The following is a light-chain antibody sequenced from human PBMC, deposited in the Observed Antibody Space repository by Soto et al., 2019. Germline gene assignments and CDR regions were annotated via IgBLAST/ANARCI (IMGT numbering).Light chain of an antibody. CDR2: DAS. CDR1: QGISSA. CDR3: PQFNSYPHTIT. Sequence: AIQLTQSPSSLSASVGDRVTITCRASQGISSALAWYQQKPGKAPKLLIYDASSLESGVPSRFSGSGSGTDFTLTISSLQPEDCATYYCPQFNSYPHTITFGQGTRLEIK. V-gene: IGKV1-13*02. J-gene: IGKJ5*01.